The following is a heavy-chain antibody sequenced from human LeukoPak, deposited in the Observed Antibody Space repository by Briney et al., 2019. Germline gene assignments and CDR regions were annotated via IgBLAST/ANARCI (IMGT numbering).Heavy chain of an antibody. D-gene: IGHD2-2*01. CDR1: GGSFSGYY. CDR3: ARRGFVVVPAATYDAFDI. Sequence: SETLSLTCAVYGGSFSGYYWSWIRQPPGKGLEWIGSIYYSGSTYYNPSLKSRVTISVDTSKNQFSLKLSSVTAADTAVYYCARRGFVVVPAATYDAFDIWGQGTMVTVSS. V-gene: IGHV4-34*01. J-gene: IGHJ3*02. CDR2: IYYSGST.